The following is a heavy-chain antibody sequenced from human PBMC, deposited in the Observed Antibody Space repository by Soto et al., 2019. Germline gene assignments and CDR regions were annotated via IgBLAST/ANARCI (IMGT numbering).Heavy chain of an antibody. Sequence: GGSLRLSCAASGFTFSSYSMNWVRQAPGKGLEWVSSISSSSSYIYYADSVKGRFTISRDNAKNSLYLQMNSLRAEDTAVYYCARDEEKDYDFWSGFPVWGKGTTVTVSS. CDR3: ARDEEKDYDFWSGFPV. J-gene: IGHJ6*04. D-gene: IGHD3-3*01. CDR2: ISSSSSYI. V-gene: IGHV3-21*01. CDR1: GFTFSSYS.